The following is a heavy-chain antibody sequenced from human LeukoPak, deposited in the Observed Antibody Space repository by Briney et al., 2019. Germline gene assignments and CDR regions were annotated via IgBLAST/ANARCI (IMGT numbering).Heavy chain of an antibody. D-gene: IGHD3-3*01. J-gene: IGHJ6*03. Sequence: GGSLRLSCEASGFFFSRYAIHWVRQAPGKGLEWVANIKQDGSEKYYVDSVKGRFTISRDNAKNSLYLQMNSLRAEDTAVYYCARGAHDDFWSGSPYYMDVWGKGTTVTVSS. CDR3: ARGAHDDFWSGSPYYMDV. CDR2: IKQDGSEK. V-gene: IGHV3-7*01. CDR1: GFFFSRYA.